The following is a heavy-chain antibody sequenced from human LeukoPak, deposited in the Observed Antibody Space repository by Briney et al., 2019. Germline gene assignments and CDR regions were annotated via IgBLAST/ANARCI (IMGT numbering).Heavy chain of an antibody. Sequence: ASVKVSCKVSGYTLSELSMHWVRQAPGKGLGWMGGFDPEHGETIYAQRFQGRVTMTEDTSTDTAYMKLSSLSSEDTAIYFCATYSSYSTWFDPWGQGTLVTVSS. D-gene: IGHD2-15*01. CDR3: ATYSSYSTWFDP. J-gene: IGHJ5*02. CDR2: FDPEHGET. V-gene: IGHV1-24*01. CDR1: GYTLSELS.